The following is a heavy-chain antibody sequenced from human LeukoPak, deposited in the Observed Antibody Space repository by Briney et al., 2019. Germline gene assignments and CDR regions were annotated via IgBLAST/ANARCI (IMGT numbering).Heavy chain of an antibody. V-gene: IGHV4-59*01. CDR2: IYYSGST. D-gene: IGHD3-22*01. CDR1: GGSISSYY. Sequence: PSETLSLTCTVSGGSISSYYWSWIRQPPGKGLEWIGYIYYSGSTNYNPSLKSRVTISLDTSKNQFSLKQSSVTAADTAVYYCARGWNYYDSSALGVWGQGTLVTVSS. CDR3: ARGWNYYDSSALGV. J-gene: IGHJ4*02.